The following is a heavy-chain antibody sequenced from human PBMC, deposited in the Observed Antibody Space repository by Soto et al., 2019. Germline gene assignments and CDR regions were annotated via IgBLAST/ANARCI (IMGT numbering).Heavy chain of an antibody. D-gene: IGHD4-17*01. CDR2: IHTTENT. CDR1: GDSIRSYY. CDR3: ARGLIDDYGDESGMDV. Sequence: PSETLSLTCTVSGDSIRSYYWSWLRQTAGKGMEWIGRIHTTENTNYNPSLKSRVTMSIDTSKNQFSLKLSSVTAADTAVYYCARGLIDDYGDESGMDVWGQGTTGTVSS. J-gene: IGHJ6*02. V-gene: IGHV4-4*07.